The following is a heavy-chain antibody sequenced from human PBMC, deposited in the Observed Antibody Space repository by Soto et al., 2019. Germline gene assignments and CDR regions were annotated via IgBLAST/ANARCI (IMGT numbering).Heavy chain of an antibody. CDR1: GGAFNNYG. Sequence: QVELVQSGAEVKKPGSSVRVSCKASGGAFNNYGFTWVRQASGQGLEWMGQIIPLFSTTHYAQKFQGRVSITADGSTSTVHMELSSLTSEDTAVYYCARDGNISSSYGDFDYWGQGTLVIVSS. V-gene: IGHV1-69*01. D-gene: IGHD6-6*01. CDR2: IIPLFSTT. J-gene: IGHJ4*02. CDR3: ARDGNISSSYGDFDY.